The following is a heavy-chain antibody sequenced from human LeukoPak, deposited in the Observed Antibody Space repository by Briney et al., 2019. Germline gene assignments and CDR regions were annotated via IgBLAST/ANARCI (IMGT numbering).Heavy chain of an antibody. CDR2: MYHSGST. D-gene: IGHD3-16*02. V-gene: IGHV4-38-2*02. Sequence: PSETLSLTCTVSGYSMSNGYYWGWIRQTPGKGLEWIGSMYHSGSTYYNPSLKSRVTMSVDTSKNQLSLKLSSVTAADTAVYYCAREKRENDYVWGSYRPSEWELRYFDYWGQGTLVTVSS. CDR1: GYSMSNGYY. J-gene: IGHJ4*02. CDR3: AREKRENDYVWGSYRPSEWELRYFDY.